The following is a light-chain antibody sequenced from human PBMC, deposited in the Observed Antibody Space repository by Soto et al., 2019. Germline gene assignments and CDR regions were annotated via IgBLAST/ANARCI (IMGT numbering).Light chain of an antibody. Sequence: ELVLTQSPGTLSLSPGERATLSCRASQSVSNSFLAWYQQRPGQALRVLIYGASSRATGIPDRFSGSGSGTDFTLTISRLEPEDFAVYYCQQYDSSPYTFGQGTKLEIK. CDR3: QQYDSSPYT. CDR1: QSVSNSF. CDR2: GAS. J-gene: IGKJ2*01. V-gene: IGKV3-20*01.